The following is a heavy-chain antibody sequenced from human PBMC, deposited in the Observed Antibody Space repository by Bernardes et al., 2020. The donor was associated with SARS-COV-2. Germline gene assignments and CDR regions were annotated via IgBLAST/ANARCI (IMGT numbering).Heavy chain of an antibody. CDR3: ARDSVLLEWFDTTIDY. Sequence: GGSLRLSCAASGFTFSSYSMNWVRQAPGKGLEWVSSISSSSSYIYYADSVKGRFTISRDNAKNSLYLQMNSLRAEDTAVYYCARDSVLLEWFDTTIDYWGQGTLVTVSS. CDR2: ISSSSSYI. V-gene: IGHV3-21*01. D-gene: IGHD3-3*01. CDR1: GFTFSSYS. J-gene: IGHJ4*02.